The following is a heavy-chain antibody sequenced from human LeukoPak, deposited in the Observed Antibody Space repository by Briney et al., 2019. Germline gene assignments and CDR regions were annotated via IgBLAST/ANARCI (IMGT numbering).Heavy chain of an antibody. V-gene: IGHV3-9*01. J-gene: IGHJ4*02. CDR3: AKDKGRYYYGSGSLYYFDY. D-gene: IGHD3-10*01. CDR1: GFTFDDYA. Sequence: GGSLRLSCAASGFTFDDYAMHWVRQAPGKGLEWVSGISWNSGSIGYADSVKGRFTISRDNAKNSLYLQMNSLRAEDTALYYCAKDKGRYYYGSGSLYYFDYWGQGTLVTVSS. CDR2: ISWNSGSI.